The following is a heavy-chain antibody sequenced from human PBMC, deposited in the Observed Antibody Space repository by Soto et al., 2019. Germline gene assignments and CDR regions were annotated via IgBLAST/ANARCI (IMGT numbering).Heavy chain of an antibody. J-gene: IGHJ5*02. Sequence: QVLLVQSGAEVKKPGSSVKVSCKASGGTFSSYTIHWVRQAPGHGLEWIGWIIPARGVPNYLHTFQGRATITANRFAGTADMALTSLRSDDTAVDYCAGSNYDTGSGWFDPWGQGTLVTVSS. CDR2: IIPARGVP. V-gene: IGHV1-69*02. CDR3: AGSNYDTGSGWFDP. CDR1: GGTFSSYT. D-gene: IGHD1-26*01.